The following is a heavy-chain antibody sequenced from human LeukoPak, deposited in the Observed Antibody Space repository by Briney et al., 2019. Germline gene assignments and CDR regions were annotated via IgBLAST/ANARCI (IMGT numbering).Heavy chain of an antibody. Sequence: SETLSLTRTVSGGSISSSSYYWGWIRQPPGKGLEWIGSIYYSGSTYYNPSLKSRVTISVDTSKNQFSLKLSSVTAADTAVYYCAGDSSPLRPFDIWGQGTMVTVSS. V-gene: IGHV4-39*01. J-gene: IGHJ3*02. CDR3: AGDSSPLRPFDI. D-gene: IGHD3-22*01. CDR2: IYYSGST. CDR1: GGSISSSSYY.